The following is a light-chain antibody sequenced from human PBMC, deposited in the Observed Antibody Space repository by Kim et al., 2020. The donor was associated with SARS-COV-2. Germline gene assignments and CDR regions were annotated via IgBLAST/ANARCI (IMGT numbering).Light chain of an antibody. CDR1: QLGDKY. J-gene: IGLJ2*01. V-gene: IGLV3-1*01. Sequence: VAVSPGQTASITCSGDQLGDKYVCWYQQKPGQSPVLVIYQDNNRPSGIPERFSGSNSGNTATLTISGTQAMDEADYYCQAWDTTVVFGGGTQLTVL. CDR3: QAWDTTVV. CDR2: QDN.